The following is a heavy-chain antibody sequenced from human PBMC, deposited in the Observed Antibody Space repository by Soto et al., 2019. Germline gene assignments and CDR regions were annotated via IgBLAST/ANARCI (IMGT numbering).Heavy chain of an antibody. CDR1: GFTFSSYD. Sequence: PGGSLRLSCAASGFTFSSYDMHWVRQATGKGLEWVSAIDTAGDTYYPGSVKGRFTISRENAKNSVYLQMNSLRAGDTAVYYCARAASSSRYGDYYYGMDVWGQGTTVTVSS. J-gene: IGHJ6*02. V-gene: IGHV3-13*01. D-gene: IGHD6-13*01. CDR3: ARAASSSRYGDYYYGMDV. CDR2: IDTAGDT.